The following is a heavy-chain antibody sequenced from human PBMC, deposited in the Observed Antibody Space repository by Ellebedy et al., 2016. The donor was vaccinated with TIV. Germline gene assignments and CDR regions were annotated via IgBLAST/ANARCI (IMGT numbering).Heavy chain of an antibody. CDR3: ARDLQIHDGLLTGSKMAHGMDV. CDR2: ISRTGSTI. J-gene: IGHJ6*02. V-gene: IGHV3-11*04. CDR1: GFTFSDFH. Sequence: PGGSLRLSCTASGFTFSDFHMNWIRQAPGKGLEWLSYISRTGSTIYSADAVKGRFTFSRDNGKNSLFLQINFLRVEDTAVYFCARDLQIHDGLLTGSKMAHGMDVWGQGTTVTVTS. D-gene: IGHD3-9*01.